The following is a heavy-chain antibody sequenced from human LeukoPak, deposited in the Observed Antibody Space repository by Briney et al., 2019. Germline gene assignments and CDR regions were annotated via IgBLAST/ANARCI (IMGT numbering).Heavy chain of an antibody. V-gene: IGHV3-23*01. CDR3: AKANRWVATIAEY. J-gene: IGHJ4*02. Sequence: GGSLRLSRAASGFTFSSYGMSWVRQAPGKGLEWVSAISGSGGSTYYADSVKGRFTISRDNSKNTLFLQMNSLRAEDTAVYYCAKANRWVATIAEYWGQGALVTVSS. CDR1: GFTFSSYG. D-gene: IGHD5-12*01. CDR2: ISGSGGST.